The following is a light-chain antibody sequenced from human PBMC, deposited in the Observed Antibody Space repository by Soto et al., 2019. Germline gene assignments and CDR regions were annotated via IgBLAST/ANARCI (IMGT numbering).Light chain of an antibody. J-gene: IGLJ2*01. CDR2: GNS. V-gene: IGLV1-40*01. Sequence: QSVLTRPPSVSGAPGQRVTISCTGSSSNIGAGYDVHWYQQLPGTAPKLLIYGNSNRPSGVPDRFSGSKSGTSASLAITGIQAEHAAYDYCQSYDSSLSVVFGRGTKLTVL. CDR3: QSYDSSLSVV. CDR1: SSNIGAGYD.